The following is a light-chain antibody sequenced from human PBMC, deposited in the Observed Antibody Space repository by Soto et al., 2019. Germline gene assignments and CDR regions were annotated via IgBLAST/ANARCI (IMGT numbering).Light chain of an antibody. Sequence: EIVLTQSPGTLSLSPGERATLSCRASQSVSSSYLAWYQQKPGQAPRLLIYGASSRATGIPDRFSGSGSGTDFTLTISRLEPEDFAVYYCQQYGSSLSRTFGQRTKVEIK. CDR3: QQYGSSLSRT. J-gene: IGKJ1*01. CDR1: QSVSSSY. CDR2: GAS. V-gene: IGKV3-20*01.